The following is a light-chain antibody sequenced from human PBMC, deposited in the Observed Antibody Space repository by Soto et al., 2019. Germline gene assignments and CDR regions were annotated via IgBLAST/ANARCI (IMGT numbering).Light chain of an antibody. V-gene: IGLV1-40*01. CDR1: SSNIGAHSD. J-gene: IGLJ1*01. CDR3: QSYDRSLSVL. CDR2: GNN. Sequence: QSVLTQPPSVSGAPGQRVTISCTGTSSNIGAHSDVHWYQHLPGTAPKLLIYGNNNRPSGVPDRFSGSKSGTSASLAITGLQAEDEADYYCQSYDRSLSVLFGTGTKVTVL.